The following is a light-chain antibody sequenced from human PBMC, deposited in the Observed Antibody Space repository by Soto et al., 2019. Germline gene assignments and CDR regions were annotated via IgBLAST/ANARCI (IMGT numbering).Light chain of an antibody. CDR2: EVN. Sequence: QSVLTQPPSASGSPGQSVTISCTGTSSDVGSYNFVSWYQQHPGKAPKLMIYEVNKRPSGVPDRFSGSKSGNTASLSVSGLQAEDEADYYCNSWAGSNIVVFGGGTKLTVL. CDR3: NSWAGSNIVV. V-gene: IGLV2-8*01. J-gene: IGLJ2*01. CDR1: SSDVGSYNF.